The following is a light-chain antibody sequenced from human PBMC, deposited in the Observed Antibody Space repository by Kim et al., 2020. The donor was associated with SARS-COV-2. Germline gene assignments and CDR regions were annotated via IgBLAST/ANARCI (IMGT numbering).Light chain of an antibody. Sequence: VSPGQTASITCSGDDLGDKYTCWYQQKPGQSPLLVIYQDDRRPSGIPDRFSGSNSGNTATLTISGTQAMDEADYYCQTWDGITAVFGGGTRLTVL. J-gene: IGLJ3*02. CDR3: QTWDGITAV. V-gene: IGLV3-1*01. CDR1: DLGDKY. CDR2: QDD.